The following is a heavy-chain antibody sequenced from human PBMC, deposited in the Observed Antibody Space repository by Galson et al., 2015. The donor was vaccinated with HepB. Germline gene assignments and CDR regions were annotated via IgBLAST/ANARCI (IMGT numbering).Heavy chain of an antibody. CDR3: ARGRRMSYGYFDY. J-gene: IGHJ4*02. CDR2: IYYSGST. D-gene: IGHD1-26*01. V-gene: IGHV4-59*01. CDR1: GGSISSYY. Sequence: SETLSLTCTVSGGSISSYYWSWIRQPPGKGLEWIGYIYYSGSTNYNPSLKSRVTISVDTSKNQFSLKLSSVTAADTAVYYCARGRRMSYGYFDYWGQGTLVTVSS.